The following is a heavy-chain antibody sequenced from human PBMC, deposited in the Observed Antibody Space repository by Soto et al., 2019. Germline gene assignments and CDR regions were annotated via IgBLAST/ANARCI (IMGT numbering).Heavy chain of an antibody. V-gene: IGHV1-18*01. CDR1: GYTFSRYG. CDR2: ISAYNGNT. CDR3: ARDQGFRVVINSNWFDP. D-gene: IGHD2-21*01. Sequence: ASVKVSCKASGYTFSRYGIMWVRQAPGQGLEWMGWISAYNGNTNSAEKLRGRLTMTTDASTTTAYMELRSLRSDDTAIYYCARDQGFRVVINSNWFDPWGQGXLVTVSS. J-gene: IGHJ5*02.